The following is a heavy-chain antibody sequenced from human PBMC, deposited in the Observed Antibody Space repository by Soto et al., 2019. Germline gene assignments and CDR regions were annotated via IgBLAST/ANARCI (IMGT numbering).Heavy chain of an antibody. J-gene: IGHJ4*02. V-gene: IGHV3-21*01. CDR3: ARVRGRYSSSSWEFDY. CDR1: GFTFTRYS. D-gene: IGHD6-6*01. Sequence: GGSLRLSCAASGFTFTRYSMNWVRQAPGKGLEWVSSISSSSSYIYYADSVKGRFTISRDNAKNSLYLQMNSLRAEDTAVYYCARVRGRYSSSSWEFDYWGQGTLVTVSS. CDR2: ISSSSSYI.